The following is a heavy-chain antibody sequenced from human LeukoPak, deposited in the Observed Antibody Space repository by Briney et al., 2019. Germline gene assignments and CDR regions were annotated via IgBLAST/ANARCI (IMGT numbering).Heavy chain of an antibody. CDR3: ARDCANGVCADY. D-gene: IGHD2-8*01. J-gene: IGHJ4*02. V-gene: IGHV1-18*01. CDR2: ISANNGNT. CDR1: GYSFPSYG. Sequence: ASVKVSCKASGYSFPSYGITWVRQAPGQGLEWMGWISANNGNTYYAQKLQGRVSITTDTSASTAYMELRSLRSDDTAVYYCARDCANGVCADYWGQGTLVTVSS.